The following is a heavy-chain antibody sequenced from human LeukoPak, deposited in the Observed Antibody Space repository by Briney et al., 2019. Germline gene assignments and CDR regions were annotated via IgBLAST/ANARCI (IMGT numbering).Heavy chain of an antibody. V-gene: IGHV3-23*01. CDR3: AKERGYSSSSFDS. CDR1: GFTFSSFA. CDR2: VTGSDGST. D-gene: IGHD6-6*01. J-gene: IGHJ4*02. Sequence: PGGSLRLSCAASGFTFSSFAMSWVRQAPGKGLGWVSAVTGSDGSTYYADSVKGRFTISRDNSKNTLYLQMNSLRAEDTAIYYCAKERGYSSSSFDSWGQGTLVTVSS.